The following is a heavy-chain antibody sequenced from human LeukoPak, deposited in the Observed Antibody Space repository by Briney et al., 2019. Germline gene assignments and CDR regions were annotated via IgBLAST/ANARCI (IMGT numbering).Heavy chain of an antibody. Sequence: SETLSLTCTVSGDSISTSSYYWGWIRQPPGKGLEWIGSIYYTGSTYYNPSLKSRVTISVDTSKNQFSLKLSSVTAADTAVYYCARGNALGYFDYWGQGTLVTVSS. J-gene: IGHJ4*02. CDR1: GDSISTSSYY. D-gene: IGHD1-1*01. CDR2: IYYTGST. V-gene: IGHV4-39*07. CDR3: ARGNALGYFDY.